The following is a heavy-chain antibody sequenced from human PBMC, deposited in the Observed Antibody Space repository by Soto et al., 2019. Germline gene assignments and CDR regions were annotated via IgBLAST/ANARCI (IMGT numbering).Heavy chain of an antibody. Sequence: HPGGSLRLSCAASGFTVSSNYMSWVRQAPGKGLEWVSVIYSGGSTYYADSVKGRFTISRDNPKNTLYLQMNSLRAEDTAVYYCARVTPQSDFWSGHVDYWGQGTLVTVSS. V-gene: IGHV3-66*01. CDR1: GFTVSSNY. D-gene: IGHD3-3*01. CDR3: ARVTPQSDFWSGHVDY. J-gene: IGHJ4*02. CDR2: IYSGGST.